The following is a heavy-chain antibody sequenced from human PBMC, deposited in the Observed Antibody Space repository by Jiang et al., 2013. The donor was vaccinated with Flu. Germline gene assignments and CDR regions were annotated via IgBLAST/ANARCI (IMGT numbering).Heavy chain of an antibody. Sequence: RLSCAASGFTFSNYWMTWVRQAPGKGLEWVANIKEDASEKHYVDSVKGRFTISRDNAKNSLFLQMNSLRAEDTAVYYCARGLFDNSAYRPFDFWGQGTLVTVSS. V-gene: IGHV3-7*01. J-gene: IGHJ4*02. CDR3: ARGLFDNSAYRPFDF. CDR2: IKEDASEK. D-gene: IGHD3-22*01. CDR1: GFTFSNYW.